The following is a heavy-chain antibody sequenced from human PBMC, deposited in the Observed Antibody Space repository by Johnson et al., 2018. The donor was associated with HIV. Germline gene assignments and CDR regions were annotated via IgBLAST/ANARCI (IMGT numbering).Heavy chain of an antibody. D-gene: IGHD5-12*01. CDR1: EFAFRSYD. V-gene: IGHV3-30*02. J-gene: IGHJ3*02. CDR3: AKEADTRYSGYDEGAFDI. Sequence: QVQLVESGGGVVQPGGSLRLSCAASEFAFRSYDMHWVRQAPGTGLEWVAFIRYDGSNKYYADSVKGRFTISRDNSKNTLYLQMNSLRAEDTAVYYCAKEADTRYSGYDEGAFDIWGQGTMVTVSS. CDR2: IRYDGSNK.